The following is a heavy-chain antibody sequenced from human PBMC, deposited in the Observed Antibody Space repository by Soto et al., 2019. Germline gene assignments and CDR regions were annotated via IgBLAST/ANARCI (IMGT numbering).Heavy chain of an antibody. V-gene: IGHV4-59*02. J-gene: IGHJ4*02. CDR1: GDSVNSYY. CDR2: VYYSGST. CDR3: GRAETSGIHYFDY. Sequence: SETLSLTCTVTGDSVNSYYWSWMRQPPGKGLECMGYVYYSGSTNYNPSLKSRVTISVDTSKNQISLRLKSVTAADTAVYYCGRAETSGIHYFDYWGQGSLVTVS. D-gene: IGHD6-13*01.